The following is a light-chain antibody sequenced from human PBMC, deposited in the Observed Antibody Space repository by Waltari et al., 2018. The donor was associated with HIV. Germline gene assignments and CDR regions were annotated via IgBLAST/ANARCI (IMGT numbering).Light chain of an antibody. CDR2: EVN. J-gene: IGLJ3*02. CDR3: NSYAGSNNWV. Sequence: QSALTQPPSASGSPGQSVTISCNGTSSDVGVSKYVSWYQQHPGKAPTLMIYEVNKRPSGVPDRCSGSKSANTSSLTVSGLQADDESDYYCNSYAGSNNWVFGGGTKLTVL. CDR1: SSDVGVSKY. V-gene: IGLV2-8*01.